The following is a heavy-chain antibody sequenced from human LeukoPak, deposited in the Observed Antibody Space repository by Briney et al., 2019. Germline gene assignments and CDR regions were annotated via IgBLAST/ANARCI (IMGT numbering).Heavy chain of an antibody. CDR2: INPNSGGT. CDR1: GYTFTGYY. Sequence: ASVKVSCKASGYTFTGYYMHWVRQAPGQGLEWMGWINPNSGGTNYAQKFQGRVTMTRDTSISTAYMGLSRLRSDDTAVYYCARGSHYYGSGSYDAFDIWGQGTMVTVSS. V-gene: IGHV1-2*02. J-gene: IGHJ3*02. D-gene: IGHD3-10*01. CDR3: ARGSHYYGSGSYDAFDI.